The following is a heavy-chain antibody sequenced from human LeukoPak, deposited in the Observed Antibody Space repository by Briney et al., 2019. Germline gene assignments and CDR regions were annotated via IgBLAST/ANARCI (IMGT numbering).Heavy chain of an antibody. J-gene: IGHJ6*04. CDR2: IKQDGSEK. CDR3: ARAGPESDFWSGYLPRVDMDV. CDR1: GFTFSNYA. V-gene: IGHV3-7*01. Sequence: PGGSLRLSCAASGFTFSNYAMSWVRQAPGKGLEWVANIKQDGSEKYYVDSVKGRFTISRDNAKNSLYLQMNSLRAEDTAVYYCARAGPESDFWSGYLPRVDMDVWGKGTTVTVSS. D-gene: IGHD3-3*01.